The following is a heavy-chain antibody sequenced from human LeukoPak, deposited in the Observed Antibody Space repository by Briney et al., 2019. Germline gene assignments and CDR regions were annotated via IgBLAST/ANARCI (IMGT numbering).Heavy chain of an antibody. CDR3: ARGGGLDV. CDR2: INHNGNVN. Sequence: PGGSLRLSCAASGFAFSTYAMSWVRQAPGKGLEWMASINHNGNVNYYVDSVKGRFTISRDNAKNSLYLQMSNLRAEDTAVYFCARGGGLDVWGQGATVTVSS. D-gene: IGHD3-16*01. J-gene: IGHJ6*02. V-gene: IGHV3-7*03. CDR1: GFAFSTYA.